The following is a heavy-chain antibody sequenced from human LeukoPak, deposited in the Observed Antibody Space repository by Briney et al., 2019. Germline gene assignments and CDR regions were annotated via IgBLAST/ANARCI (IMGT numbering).Heavy chain of an antibody. D-gene: IGHD5-12*01. CDR2: MNPNSGNT. CDR3: TRAFSSGYDSYDAFDL. CDR1: GNTFTSYD. Sequence: ASVKVSCKASGNTFTSYDINWVRQATGQGLEWMGRMNPNSGNTGYAHKFQGRATMTRNTSITTAYLELNSLRADDTAVYFCTRAFSSGYDSYDAFDLWGQGTMLTVSS. V-gene: IGHV1-8*01. J-gene: IGHJ3*01.